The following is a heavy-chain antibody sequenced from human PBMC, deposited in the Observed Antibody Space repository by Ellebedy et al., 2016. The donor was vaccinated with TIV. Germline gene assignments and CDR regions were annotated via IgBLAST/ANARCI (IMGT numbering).Heavy chain of an antibody. CDR2: INPNGGNT. V-gene: IGHV1-46*04. CDR1: GYTFTDYY. Sequence: ASVKVSCKASGYTFTDYYIHWVRQAPGQGLEWLGIINPNGGNTTYAQKLQGRVTMTRDTSTSTVYMELRSLRSEDTAVYYCARGASGWYKNYYYYGMDVWGQGTTVTVSS. CDR3: ARGASGWYKNYYYYGMDV. D-gene: IGHD6-19*01. J-gene: IGHJ6*02.